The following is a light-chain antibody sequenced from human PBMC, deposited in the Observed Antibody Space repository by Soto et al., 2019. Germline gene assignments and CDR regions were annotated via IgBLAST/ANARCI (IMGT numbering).Light chain of an antibody. Sequence: EIVLTQSPATLSLSPGERATLSCRASQSVSSSYLAWYQHKPGQAPRLLIHGASSRVTGIPNRFSGSGSGTDFTLTIRRLEPEDFAVYYCQQYGSSPTWTFGKGTQGDIK. J-gene: IGKJ1*01. CDR2: GAS. CDR1: QSVSSSY. CDR3: QQYGSSPTWT. V-gene: IGKV3-20*01.